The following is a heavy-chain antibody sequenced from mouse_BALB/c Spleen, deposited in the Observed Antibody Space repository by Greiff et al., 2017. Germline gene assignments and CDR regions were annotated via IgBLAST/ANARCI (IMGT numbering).Heavy chain of an antibody. Sequence: QVHVKQSGPELVKPGASVRISCKASGYTFTSYYIHWVKQRPGQGLEWIGWIYPGNVNTKYNEKFKGKATLTADKSSSTAYMQLSSLTSEDSAVYFCARWYGYDVFAYWGQGTLVTVSA. D-gene: IGHD2-2*01. CDR2: IYPGNVNT. J-gene: IGHJ3*01. CDR3: ARWYGYDVFAY. CDR1: GYTFTSYY. V-gene: IGHV1S56*01.